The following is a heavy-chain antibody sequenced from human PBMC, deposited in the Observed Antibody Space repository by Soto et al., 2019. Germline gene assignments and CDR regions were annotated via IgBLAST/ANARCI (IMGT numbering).Heavy chain of an antibody. D-gene: IGHD3-16*01. Sequence: QVQLVESGGGVVQPGRSLRLSCAASGFTFSRSGMHWVRQAPGKGLEWVALISSDGSNKYYEDSVKGRLTISRDNSKNTLYLQINSLRAEDTALYYCAKGGFADYWYFDLWGRGTLVTVSS. CDR3: AKGGFADYWYFDL. J-gene: IGHJ2*01. V-gene: IGHV3-30*18. CDR2: ISSDGSNK. CDR1: GFTFSRSG.